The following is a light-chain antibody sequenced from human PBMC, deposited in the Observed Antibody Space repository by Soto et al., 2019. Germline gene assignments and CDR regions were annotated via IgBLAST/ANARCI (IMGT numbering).Light chain of an antibody. V-gene: IGKV3-15*01. CDR1: QSVRSN. Sequence: EIVMTQSPATLSVSPGERATLSCRASQSVRSNLAWYQQKPGQSPRLLIYGASTRATGIPARFSGSGSGTDFTLTISSLEPEDFAVYYCEQYNNWFSITFGQGTRLEIK. CDR2: GAS. J-gene: IGKJ5*01. CDR3: EQYNNWFSIT.